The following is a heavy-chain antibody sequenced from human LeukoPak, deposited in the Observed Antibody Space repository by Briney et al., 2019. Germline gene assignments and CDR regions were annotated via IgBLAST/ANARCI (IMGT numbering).Heavy chain of an antibody. J-gene: IGHJ3*02. CDR1: GFTFSSYG. CDR3: ARDLYDSSESAFDI. Sequence: GGSLRLSCAASGFTFSSYGMHWVRQAPGKGLEWVAVISYDGSNKYYADSVKGRFNISRDNSKNTLYLQMNSLRAEDTAVYYCARDLYDSSESAFDIWGQGTMVTVSS. CDR2: ISYDGSNK. V-gene: IGHV3-30*03. D-gene: IGHD3-22*01.